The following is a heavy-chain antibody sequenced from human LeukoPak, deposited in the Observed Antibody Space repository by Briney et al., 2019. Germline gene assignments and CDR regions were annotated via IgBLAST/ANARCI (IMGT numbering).Heavy chain of an antibody. V-gene: IGHV3-33*01. Sequence: GGSLRLSCAASAFTFSYYGMHWVRQAPGKGLEWVAVIWANGNDKYYADSVKGRFAISRDNSKNTVYLQMNSLRAEDTAVYYCARGMGSSSYYFDYWGQGTLVTVSS. J-gene: IGHJ4*02. CDR2: IWANGNDK. D-gene: IGHD6-6*01. CDR3: ARGMGSSSYYFDY. CDR1: AFTFSYYG.